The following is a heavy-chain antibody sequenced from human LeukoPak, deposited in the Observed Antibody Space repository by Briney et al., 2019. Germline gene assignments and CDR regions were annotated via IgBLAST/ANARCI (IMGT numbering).Heavy chain of an antibody. J-gene: IGHJ4*02. CDR1: GFTFSSYG. CDR2: IRYDGSNK. D-gene: IGHD2-2*01. CDR3: AKDTKRYCTSTRCSITDY. Sequence: GGSLRLSCAASGFTFSSYGMHWVRQAPGKGLEWVAFIRYDGSNKYYADSVKGRFTISRDNSKNTLYLQMNSLRAEDTAVYYCAKDTKRYCTSTRCSITDYWGQGTLVTVSS. V-gene: IGHV3-30*02.